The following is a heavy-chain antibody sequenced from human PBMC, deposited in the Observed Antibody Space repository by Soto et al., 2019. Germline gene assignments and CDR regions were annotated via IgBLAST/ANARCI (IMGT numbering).Heavy chain of an antibody. J-gene: IGHJ4*02. D-gene: IGHD6-25*01. CDR1: GFTFSNYA. Sequence: EVQLLESGGGLVQPGRSLRLSCAASGFTFSNYAMSWVRQAPGQGLDWVSAISGSGGTTYYADYVKGRFTISRDNSKNTLCLQMISLRAEDAAVYYCAKFFVETGSNSGWPWSFHYWGQGTLVTVSS. CDR2: ISGSGGTT. V-gene: IGHV3-23*01. CDR3: AKFFVETGSNSGWPWSFHY.